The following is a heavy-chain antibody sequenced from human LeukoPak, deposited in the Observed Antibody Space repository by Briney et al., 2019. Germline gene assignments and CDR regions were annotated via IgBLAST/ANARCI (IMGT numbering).Heavy chain of an antibody. CDR1: GGTFSSYA. V-gene: IGHV1-69*01. CDR2: IIPIFGTA. Sequence: SVKVSCKASGGTFSSYAISWVRQAPGQGLEWMGGIIPIFGTANYAQKFQGRVTITADESTSTAYMELSSLRSEDTAVYYCARAYYYDSSGYYEYYFDYWGQGTLVTVSS. J-gene: IGHJ4*02. D-gene: IGHD3-22*01. CDR3: ARAYYYDSSGYYEYYFDY.